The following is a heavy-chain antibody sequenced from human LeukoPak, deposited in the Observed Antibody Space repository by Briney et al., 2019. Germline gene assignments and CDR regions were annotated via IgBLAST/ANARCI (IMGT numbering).Heavy chain of an antibody. CDR3: ASPTCNYESSGYLGVYYLDY. CDR1: GFTFNSYA. J-gene: IGHJ4*02. V-gene: IGHV3-30*04. D-gene: IGHD3-22*01. Sequence: GGSLRLSCAASGFTFNSYALHWVRQAPGKGLEWLAVISDDGRNKYYADSVKGRFTISRDNSKNCLYLQMNSLRAEDTAVYFCASPTCNYESSGYLGVYYLDYWGQGTLVTVSS. CDR2: ISDDGRNK.